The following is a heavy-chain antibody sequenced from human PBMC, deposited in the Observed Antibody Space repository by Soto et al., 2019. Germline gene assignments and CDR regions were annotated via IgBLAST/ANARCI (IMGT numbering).Heavy chain of an antibody. D-gene: IGHD2-8*01. CDR2: MSPNSGNT. J-gene: IGHJ6*03. CDR3: ARRARDIVLMVYAMGYYYYMDV. CDR1: GYSFITYD. Sequence: GASVKVSCKASGYSFITYDINWVRQATGQGLEWMGWMSPNSGNTGYAQKFQGRVTMTRNTSISTAYMELSSLRSEDTAVYYCARRARDIVLMVYAMGYYYYMDVWGKGTTVTVSS. V-gene: IGHV1-8*01.